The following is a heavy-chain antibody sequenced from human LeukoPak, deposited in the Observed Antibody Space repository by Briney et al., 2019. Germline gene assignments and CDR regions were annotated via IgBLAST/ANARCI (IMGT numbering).Heavy chain of an antibody. CDR1: GSPFRTHA. D-gene: IGHD1-1*01. CDR2: ISFDGNTK. J-gene: IGHJ4*02. CDR3: ARDMSEKYTADY. Sequence: PGGSLRLSCAAYGSPFRTHAMHWVRQAPGKGLEWVAFISFDGNTKYYSDSVRGRFPISRDNSKNTVYLQMNSLRPEDTAVYYCARDMSEKYTADYWGQGTLVTVSS. V-gene: IGHV3-30*01.